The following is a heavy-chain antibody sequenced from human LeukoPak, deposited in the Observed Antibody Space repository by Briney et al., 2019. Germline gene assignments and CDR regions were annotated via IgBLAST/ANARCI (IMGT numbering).Heavy chain of an antibody. J-gene: IGHJ6*03. Sequence: GGSLRLSCAASRFTFSSYSMNWVRQAPGKGLEWVSSISSSSSYIYYADSVKGRFTIARDNAKSSLYLQMNSLRAEDTAVYYCARDPYSGSYGDYYYYYMDVWGKGTTVTISS. CDR2: ISSSSSYI. CDR1: RFTFSSYS. CDR3: ARDPYSGSYGDYYYYYMDV. V-gene: IGHV3-21*01. D-gene: IGHD1-26*01.